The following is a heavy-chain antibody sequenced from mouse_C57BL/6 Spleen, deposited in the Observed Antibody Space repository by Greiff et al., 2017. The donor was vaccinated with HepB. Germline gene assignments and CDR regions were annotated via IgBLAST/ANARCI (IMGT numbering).Heavy chain of an antibody. D-gene: IGHD2-4*01. V-gene: IGHV1-55*01. CDR3: ARSNYDYDGGFAY. CDR1: GYTFTSYW. J-gene: IGHJ3*01. CDR2: IYPGSGST. Sequence: QVQLQQPGAELVKPGASVKMSCKASGYTFTSYWITWVKQRPGQGLEWIGDIYPGSGSTNYNEKFKSKATLTVDTSSSTAYMQLSSLTSEDSAVYYCARSNYDYDGGFAYCGQGTLVTVSA.